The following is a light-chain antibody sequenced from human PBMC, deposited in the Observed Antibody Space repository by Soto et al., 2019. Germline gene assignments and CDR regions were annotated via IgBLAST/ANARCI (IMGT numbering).Light chain of an antibody. V-gene: IGKV3-11*01. J-gene: IGKJ4*01. CDR2: DTF. CDR1: RTVNSQ. CDR3: QQRWDWPLT. Sequence: EIVLTQSPASVSLSPGGRATLSCRASRTVNSQSAWYQQKPGQAPRLLIYDTFNRAAGIPARFSGSETGTDFTLTINNLEPEDSAVYYCQQRWDWPLTFGGGTKVEIK.